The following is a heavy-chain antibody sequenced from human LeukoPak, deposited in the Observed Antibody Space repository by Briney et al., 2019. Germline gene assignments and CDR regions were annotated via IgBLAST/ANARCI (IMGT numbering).Heavy chain of an antibody. J-gene: IGHJ4*02. CDR2: ISYDGSNK. CDR1: GFTFSSYA. CDR3: ASGVSSTSCYVDY. D-gene: IGHD2-2*01. V-gene: IGHV3-30*04. Sequence: QTGGSLRLSCAASGFTFSSYAMHWVRQAPGKGLEWVAVISYDGSNKYYADSVKGRFTISRDNAKNSLYLQMNSLRAEDTAVYYCASGVSSTSCYVDYWGQGTLVTVSS.